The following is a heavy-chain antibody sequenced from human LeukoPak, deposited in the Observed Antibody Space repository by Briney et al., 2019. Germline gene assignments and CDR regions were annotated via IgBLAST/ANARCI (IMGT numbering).Heavy chain of an antibody. D-gene: IGHD5-18*01. Sequence: GGSLRLSCAASGFTFSNAWMSWVRQAPGKGLEWVAVISYDGSSKYYADSVKGRFTISRDNSKNTLYLQMNSLRAEDTAVYYCARARSSYGYGDAFDIWGQGTMVTVSS. CDR2: ISYDGSSK. J-gene: IGHJ3*02. V-gene: IGHV3-30*03. CDR3: ARARSSYGYGDAFDI. CDR1: GFTFSNAW.